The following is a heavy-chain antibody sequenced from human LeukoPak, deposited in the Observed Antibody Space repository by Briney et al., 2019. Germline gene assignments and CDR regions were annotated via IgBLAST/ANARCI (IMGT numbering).Heavy chain of an antibody. V-gene: IGHV3-48*01. CDR1: GFTFSSYN. CDR2: ISDSSTTI. D-gene: IGHD3-3*01. Sequence: QTGGSLRLSCAASGFTFSSYNMNWVRQAPGKGLEWVSYISDSSTTIYYADSVKGRFTISRDNAKNSLYLQMNSLRAEDTAVYYCARDRGGAYDFWSGYYTGYFDYWGQGTLVTVSS. J-gene: IGHJ4*02. CDR3: ARDRGGAYDFWSGYYTGYFDY.